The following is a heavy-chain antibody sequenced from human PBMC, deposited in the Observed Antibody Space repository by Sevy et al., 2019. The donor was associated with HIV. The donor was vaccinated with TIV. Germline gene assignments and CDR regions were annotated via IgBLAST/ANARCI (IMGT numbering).Heavy chain of an antibody. Sequence: GGSLRLSCAASGFAFRDHYVDWVRQAPGKGLEWVGRIRNRPNRYTTEYAASVEGRFTISRDDSSHSLYLQMNSLKTEDSAVYYCVRGPNCGVGGCQQISPYCLDVWGIGATVTASS. CDR3: VRGPNCGVGGCQQISPYCLDV. V-gene: IGHV3-72*01. CDR2: IRNRPNRYTT. J-gene: IGHJ6*03. D-gene: IGHD2-21*01. CDR1: GFAFRDHY.